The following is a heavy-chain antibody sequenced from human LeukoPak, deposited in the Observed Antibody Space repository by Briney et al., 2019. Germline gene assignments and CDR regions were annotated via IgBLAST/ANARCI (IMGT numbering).Heavy chain of an antibody. J-gene: IGHJ6*03. V-gene: IGHV1-2*02. CDR1: GGTFSSYA. CDR3: ARDPARHNYYYYMDV. CDR2: INPNSGGT. Sequence: GASVKVSCKASGGTFSSYAISWVRQAPGQGLEWMGWINPNSGGTNYAQKFQGRVTMTRDTSISTAYMELSRLRSDDTAVYYCARDPARHNYYYYMDVWGKGTTVTVSS.